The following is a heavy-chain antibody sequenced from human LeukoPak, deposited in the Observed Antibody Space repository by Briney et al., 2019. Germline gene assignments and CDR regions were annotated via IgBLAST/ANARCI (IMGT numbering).Heavy chain of an antibody. CDR3: ARREDCSGASFSKYFDY. D-gene: IGHD2-15*01. CDR2: FYHSGIT. J-gene: IGHJ4*02. V-gene: IGHV4-38-2*01. CDR1: GDSISSAYC. Sequence: PSETLSLTCAVSGDSISSAYCWGWIRQPPGKGLEWIAGFYHSGITYYNPSLKSRVTISVDTSKNQFSLKLSSVTAADTAMYYCARREDCSGASFSKYFDYWGQGILVTVSS.